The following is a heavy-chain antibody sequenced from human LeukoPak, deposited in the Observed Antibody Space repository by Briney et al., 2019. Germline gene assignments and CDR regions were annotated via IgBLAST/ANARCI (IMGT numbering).Heavy chain of an antibody. CDR3: AGDYTVALGTTTYFQH. Sequence: ASVKVSCKASGYIFDIYAMIWVRQAPGQGLELMGWINTNTGIPTYAQGFTGRFVFSLDTSVSTAYLHISSLKTEDTAVYYCAGDYTVALGTTTYFQHWGQGTLVTVSS. CDR2: INTNTGIP. CDR1: GYIFDIYA. J-gene: IGHJ1*01. V-gene: IGHV7-4-1*02. D-gene: IGHD1-7*01.